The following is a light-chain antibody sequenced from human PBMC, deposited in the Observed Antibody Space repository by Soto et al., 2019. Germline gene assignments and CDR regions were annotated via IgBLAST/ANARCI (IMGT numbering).Light chain of an antibody. J-gene: IGKJ1*01. CDR2: DAS. V-gene: IGKV1-5*01. CDR3: QQYNSYPRT. CDR1: QIISSW. Sequence: DIQMTQSPSTLPASVGDRVTITCRASQIISSWLAWCQQKPGKAPKLLIYDASNLESGVPSMFSGSGSGTEFTLTINSLQPDDFATYYCQQYNSYPRTFGQGTKVEIK.